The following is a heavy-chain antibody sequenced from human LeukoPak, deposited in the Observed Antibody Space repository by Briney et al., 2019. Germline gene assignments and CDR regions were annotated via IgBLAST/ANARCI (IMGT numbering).Heavy chain of an antibody. CDR3: ARGGVVVPAAWFDP. J-gene: IGHJ5*02. CDR2: ISANNGNT. CDR1: GYSFGIFG. D-gene: IGHD2-2*01. Sequence: ASVKVSCKASGYSFGIFGISWVRQAPGQGLEWMGWISANNGNTKYAQNLQGRVTMTTDTSTSTAYMELRSLRSDDTAVYYRARGGVVVPAAWFDPWGQGTLVTVSS. V-gene: IGHV1-18*01.